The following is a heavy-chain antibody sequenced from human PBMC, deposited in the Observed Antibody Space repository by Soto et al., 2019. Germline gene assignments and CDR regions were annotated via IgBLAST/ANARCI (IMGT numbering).Heavy chain of an antibody. CDR3: ARVRYYDFWSGYSDGMDV. D-gene: IGHD3-3*01. CDR1: GYTFTSYA. J-gene: IGHJ6*02. Sequence: ASVKVSCKASGYTFTSYAMHWVRQAPGQRLEWMGWINGGNGNTKYSQKFQGRVTITRDTSASTAYMELSSLRSEDTAVYYCARVRYYDFWSGYSDGMDVWGQGTTVTVSS. V-gene: IGHV1-3*01. CDR2: INGGNGNT.